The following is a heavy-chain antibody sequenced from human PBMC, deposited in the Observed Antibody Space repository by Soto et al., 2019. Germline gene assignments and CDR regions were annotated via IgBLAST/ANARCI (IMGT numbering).Heavy chain of an antibody. D-gene: IGHD1-1*01. CDR1: GGTFSSYA. CDR3: ARDPLGTDQPNFDY. CDR2: IIPIFGTA. J-gene: IGHJ4*02. V-gene: IGHV1-69*13. Sequence: SVKVSCKASGGTFSSYAISWVRQAPGQGLEWMGGIIPIFGTANYAQKFQGRVTITADESTSTAYMELSSLRSEDTAVYYCARDPLGTDQPNFDYWGQGTLVTVSS.